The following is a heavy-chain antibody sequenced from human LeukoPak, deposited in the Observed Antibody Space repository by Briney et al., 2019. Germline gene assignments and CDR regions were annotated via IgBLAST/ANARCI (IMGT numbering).Heavy chain of an antibody. V-gene: IGHV3-7*04. CDR2: IKQDGSEK. J-gene: IGHJ4*02. Sequence: GGSLRLSCVASGFTFSSRDWMTWVRQAPGKGLEWVANIKQDGSEKYYVDSVKGRFTISRDNAKNPLYLQMNSLRAEDTAVYYCARAWQQRIFDYWGQGTLVTVSS. D-gene: IGHD6-13*01. CDR3: ARAWQQRIFDY. CDR1: GFTFSSRDW.